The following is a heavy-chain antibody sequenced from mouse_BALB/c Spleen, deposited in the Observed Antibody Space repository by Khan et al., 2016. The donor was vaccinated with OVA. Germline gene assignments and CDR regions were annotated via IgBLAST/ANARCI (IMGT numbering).Heavy chain of an antibody. CDR1: GYTFTSYW. CDR3: ARREKYGYDPSWFDY. Sequence: QVQLQQPGAELVRPGASVKLSCKASGYTFTSYWMNWVRQRPGQGLDWIGKINPSDIETHYNQMFKDKATLTVDKSSGTAYMQLSSLTSEDSAVYDCARREKYGYDPSWFDYWGQGTLVTVSA. CDR2: INPSDIET. D-gene: IGHD2-2*01. V-gene: IGHV1-61*01. J-gene: IGHJ3*01.